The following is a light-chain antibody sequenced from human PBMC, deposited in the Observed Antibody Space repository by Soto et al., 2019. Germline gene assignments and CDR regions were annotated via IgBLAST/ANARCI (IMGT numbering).Light chain of an antibody. CDR1: RSDIGGYDY. Sequence: QSVLTQPASVSGSPGQSITISCTGTRSDIGGYDYVSWYQQFSGKAPKLMIYEVSNRPSGVSIRFSGSKSGNTASLTISGLQAEDEADYYCSSFTASYTWVFGGGTKLTVL. CDR3: SSFTASYTWV. V-gene: IGLV2-14*01. CDR2: EVS. J-gene: IGLJ3*02.